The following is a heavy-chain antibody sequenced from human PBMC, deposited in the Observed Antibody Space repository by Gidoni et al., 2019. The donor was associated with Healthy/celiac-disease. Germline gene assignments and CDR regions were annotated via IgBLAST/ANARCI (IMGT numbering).Heavy chain of an antibody. Sequence: QVQLQESGPGLVKPSQTLSPTCTVSGGPIRSGSYYWSWIRQPAGKGLEWIGRIYTSGSTNYNPALKSRVTISVDTSKNQFFLKLSSVTAADTAVYYCAREGGYSYGFGSVDYYYYGMDVWGQGTTVTVSS. CDR3: AREGGYSYGFGSVDYYYYGMDV. CDR2: IYTSGST. J-gene: IGHJ6*02. D-gene: IGHD5-18*01. CDR1: GGPIRSGSYY. V-gene: IGHV4-61*02.